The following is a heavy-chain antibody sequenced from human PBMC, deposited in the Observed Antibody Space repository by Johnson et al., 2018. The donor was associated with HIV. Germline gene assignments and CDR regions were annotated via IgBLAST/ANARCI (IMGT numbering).Heavy chain of an antibody. CDR2: ISGDGSSS. CDR3: ARAQLLADDAFNN. V-gene: IGHV3-74*02. Sequence: EVQLVESGGGLIQPGGSLRLSCAASEFTVSSNYMSWVRQAPGKGLEWVSRISGDGSSSSYADSVKGRFTISRDNAKNTLYLQLNSLRVEDTAIYYCARAQLLADDAFNNWGQGTMVTVSS. J-gene: IGHJ3*02. D-gene: IGHD6-6*01. CDR1: EFTVSSNY.